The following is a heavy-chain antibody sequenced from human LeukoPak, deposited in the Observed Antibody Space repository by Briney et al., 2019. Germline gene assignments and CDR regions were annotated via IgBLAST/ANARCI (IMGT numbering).Heavy chain of an antibody. CDR3: ARGPIQLWIHNAMDV. CDR1: GFSFADHA. V-gene: IGHV3-49*04. D-gene: IGHD5-18*01. CDR2: IRSKAYRGTT. J-gene: IGHJ6*02. Sequence: GGSLRLSCTTSGFSFADHAMSWVHQAPGKGLEWVGFIRSKAYRGTTEYAASVKGRFTISRDDSNSIVYLQMNSLKSEDTALYYCARGPIQLWIHNAMDVWGQGATVTVSS.